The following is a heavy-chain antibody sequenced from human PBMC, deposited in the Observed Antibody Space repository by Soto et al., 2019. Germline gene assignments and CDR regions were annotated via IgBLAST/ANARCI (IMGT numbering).Heavy chain of an antibody. CDR3: RRVVEAATRHTDFDS. V-gene: IGHV4-39*01. CDR1: GGSIDNSHSF. J-gene: IGHJ4*02. Sequence: SETLSLTCDVSGGSIDNSHSFWGWTRQPPGKGLEFIGSIYDSGGADYNPSLKSRVTVSVDTAKNQLSLRVSSVPAADTAVYYWRRVVEAATRHTDFDSWGQGILVTVSS. D-gene: IGHD2-15*01. CDR2: IYDSGGA.